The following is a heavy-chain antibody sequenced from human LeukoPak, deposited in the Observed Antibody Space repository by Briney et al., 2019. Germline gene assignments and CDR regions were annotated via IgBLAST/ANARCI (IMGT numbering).Heavy chain of an antibody. CDR1: GGTISSSSYY. J-gene: IGHJ4*02. CDR2: IYYSGST. Sequence: SETLSLTCTVSGGTISSSSYYRGWIRQPPGKGLEWIGSIYYSGSTYYNPSLKSRVTISVDTSKNQFSLKLSSVTAADTAVYYCARHRRGELLRTASFDYWGQGTLVTVSS. CDR3: ARHRRGELLRTASFDY. D-gene: IGHD1-26*01. V-gene: IGHV4-39*01.